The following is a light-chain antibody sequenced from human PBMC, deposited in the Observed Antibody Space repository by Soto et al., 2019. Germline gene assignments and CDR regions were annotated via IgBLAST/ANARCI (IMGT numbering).Light chain of an antibody. J-gene: IGKJ1*01. CDR2: GAS. Sequence: EIVLTQSPGTLSLSPGERATLSCRASQSVSSSYLAWYQQKPGQAPRLLIYGASSRATGIPDRFSGSGSGTAFTLTISRLEPEDFAVYYCQQYGSSPPRTFGQGTKVEIK. V-gene: IGKV3-20*01. CDR3: QQYGSSPPRT. CDR1: QSVSSSY.